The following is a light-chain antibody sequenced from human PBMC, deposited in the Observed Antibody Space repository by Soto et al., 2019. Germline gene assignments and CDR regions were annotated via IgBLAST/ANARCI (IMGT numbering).Light chain of an antibody. CDR3: LLYYGGAQVL. CDR1: AGAVTSAYY. Sequence: QTVVTQEPSLTVSPGGTVTLTCASSAGAVTSAYYTNWLQQKPGQAPRALIYSTSEKHSWTPARFSGSLLGGKAALTQSAAQPEDEADYYCLLYYGGAQVLFGGGTKLTVL. V-gene: IGLV7-43*01. J-gene: IGLJ2*01. CDR2: STS.